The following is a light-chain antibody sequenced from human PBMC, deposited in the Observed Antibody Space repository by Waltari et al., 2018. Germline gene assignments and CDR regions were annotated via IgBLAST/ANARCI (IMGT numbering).Light chain of an antibody. CDR2: KDT. CDR3: QTADTSGIWV. J-gene: IGLJ3*02. V-gene: IGLV3-25*03. Sequence: SSELTQPPSVSVSPGQTARITCSGDALPKQYAFWYQQKPGQAPFLRLNKDTGRPSGLPDRFSGSSSGTIVTLTISGVQTEDEADYYCQTADTSGIWVFGGGTRLTVL. CDR1: ALPKQY.